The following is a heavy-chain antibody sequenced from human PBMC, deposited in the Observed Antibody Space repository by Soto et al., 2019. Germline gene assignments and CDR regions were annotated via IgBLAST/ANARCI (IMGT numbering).Heavy chain of an antibody. Sequence: PGGSLRLSCAASGLTFSSYAMSWVRQAPGKGLEWVSGISVSGGNTYYADSVKGRFTISRDNSKNTLYLQMNNLRAEDTAVYYCADGGEWSFNFVYGGQGTQVTVSS. CDR3: ADGGEWSFNFVY. D-gene: IGHD3-3*01. V-gene: IGHV3-23*01. J-gene: IGHJ4*02. CDR1: GLTFSSYA. CDR2: ISVSGGNT.